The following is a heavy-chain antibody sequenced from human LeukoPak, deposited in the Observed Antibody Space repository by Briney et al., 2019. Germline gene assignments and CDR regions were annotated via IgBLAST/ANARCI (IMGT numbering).Heavy chain of an antibody. Sequence: SGPTLVNPTQTLTLTCTFSGFSLSTSGVGVGWIRQPPGKALEWLALIYWDDDKRYSPSLKSGLTITKDTSKNQVVLTTTNMDPVDTATYYCAHRSGHSSSWVHFDYWGQGTLVTVSS. D-gene: IGHD6-13*01. CDR2: IYWDDDK. CDR1: GFSLSTSGVG. J-gene: IGHJ4*02. V-gene: IGHV2-5*02. CDR3: AHRSGHSSSWVHFDY.